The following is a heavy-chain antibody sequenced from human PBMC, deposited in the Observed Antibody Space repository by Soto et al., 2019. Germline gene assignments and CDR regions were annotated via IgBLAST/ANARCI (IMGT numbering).Heavy chain of an antibody. CDR3: VGGQYYFDY. CDR2: ISYDGSTK. J-gene: IGHJ4*02. D-gene: IGHD3-10*01. Sequence: QVQLVESGGGVVQPGRSLRLSCAASGLPFTTYGMHWVREGPGKGLEWVAVISYDGSTKYYADSVKGRFTISRDNSKNTLYLQMNNLRPENTALYFCVGGQYYFDYRGQGTLVTFSP. V-gene: IGHV3-30*03. CDR1: GLPFTTYG.